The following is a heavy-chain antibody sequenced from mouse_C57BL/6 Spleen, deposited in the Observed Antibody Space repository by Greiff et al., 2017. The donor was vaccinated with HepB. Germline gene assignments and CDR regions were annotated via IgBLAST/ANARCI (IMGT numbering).Heavy chain of an antibody. D-gene: IGHD2-5*01. J-gene: IGHJ4*01. CDR1: GYTFTSYW. V-gene: IGHV1-72*01. CDR3: ARRLLYSNYGYYAMDY. CDR2: IDPNSGGT. Sequence: QVQLQQSGAELVKPGASVKLSCKASGYTFTSYWMHWVKQRPGRGLEWIGRIDPNSGGTKYNEKFKSKATLTVDKPSSTAYMQLSSLTSEDSAVYYCARRLLYSNYGYYAMDYWGQGTSVTVSS.